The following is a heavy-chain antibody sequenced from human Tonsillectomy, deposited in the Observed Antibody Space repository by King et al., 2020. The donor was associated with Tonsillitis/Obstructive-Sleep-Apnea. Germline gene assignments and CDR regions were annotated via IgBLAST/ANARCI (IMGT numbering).Heavy chain of an antibody. CDR3: ARAPRGYCSRASCYDGSFDY. CDR1: NGSINFYY. D-gene: IGHD2-2*01. J-gene: IGHJ4*02. Sequence: QLQESGPGLVKPSETLSLTCTVSNGSINFYYWSWIRQPPGKGLEWIGFIYYSGSTTYNPSLKSRVTISVDTSKNQFSLKLSSVTAADTAFYYCARAPRGYCSRASCYDGSFDYWGQGTLVTVSS. V-gene: IGHV4-59*01. CDR2: IYYSGST.